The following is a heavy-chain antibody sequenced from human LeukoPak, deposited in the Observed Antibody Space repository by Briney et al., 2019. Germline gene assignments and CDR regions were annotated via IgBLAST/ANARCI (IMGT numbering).Heavy chain of an antibody. CDR2: ISHSSDSK. CDR3: ARESNRGCSSTSCPRDY. CDR1: GFTFSIYN. D-gene: IGHD2-2*01. J-gene: IGHJ4*02. Sequence: GGSLRLSCTTSGFTFSIYNMNWFRQAPGKGLEWVSAISHSSDSKSYADSVRGRFTISRDNANDSLFLQINSLRAEDTAVYFCARESNRGCSSTSCPRDYWGQGTLVTVSS. V-gene: IGHV3-21*01.